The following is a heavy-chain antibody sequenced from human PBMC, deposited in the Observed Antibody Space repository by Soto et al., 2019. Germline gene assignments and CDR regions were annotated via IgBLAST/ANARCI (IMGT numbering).Heavy chain of an antibody. J-gene: IGHJ1*01. CDR2: IWYDGSKE. CDR1: EFTFSSYG. V-gene: IGHV3-33*01. Sequence: GLSLRLSCAASEFTFSSYGMHWVRQAPVKGLACGAAIWYDGSKEYYADAVKCRFTISRDNCKNTLYLQMNSLRDKDTALYYCATAHIAAAPQDGYFHPWGQGTLVTVSS. D-gene: IGHD6-13*01. CDR3: ATAHIAAAPQDGYFHP.